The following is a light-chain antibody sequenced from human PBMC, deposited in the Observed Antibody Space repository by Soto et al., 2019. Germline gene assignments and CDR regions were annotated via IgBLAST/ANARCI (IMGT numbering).Light chain of an antibody. Sequence: EKVITQSPATLSVSPGERATLSFRASQSVSTNLAWYQQKPGQAPRLLIYGASTRATGIPARFSGSGSGTEFTLTISSLQSEDFAVYYCQQYNNWPALTFGGGTKVDI. CDR3: QQYNNWPALT. CDR1: QSVSTN. V-gene: IGKV3-15*01. J-gene: IGKJ4*01. CDR2: GAS.